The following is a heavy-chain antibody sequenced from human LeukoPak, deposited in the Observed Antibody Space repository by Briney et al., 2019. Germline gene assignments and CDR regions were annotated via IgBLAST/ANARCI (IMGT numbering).Heavy chain of an antibody. Sequence: PGGSLRLSCAASGFPFNAYWMTWVRQALGKGLEWVANIRQDGDTKYYVDSVKGRFTISRDNAMNSLYLQMNSLRAEDTATYYCARSLPYGTTWYGRSDFWGQGTLVTVSS. J-gene: IGHJ4*02. CDR3: ARSLPYGTTWYGRSDF. CDR2: IRQDGDTK. V-gene: IGHV3-7*03. CDR1: GFPFNAYW. D-gene: IGHD6-13*01.